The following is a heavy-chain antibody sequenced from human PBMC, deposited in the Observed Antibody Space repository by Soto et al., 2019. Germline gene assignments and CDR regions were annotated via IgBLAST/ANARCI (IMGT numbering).Heavy chain of an antibody. V-gene: IGHV1-46*03. Sequence: VQLVQSGAEVKKPGASVKVSCKASGYTFTNYYMHWVRQAPGQGLEWMGIINPSGGSTSYVQKCRDRVTKTXXTXTXXVYMELSSLSSEDTAVYYCARGNGDYGDSNNWFDPWGQGTLVTVSS. CDR2: INPSGGST. J-gene: IGHJ5*02. CDR1: GYTFTNYY. CDR3: ARGNGDYGDSNNWFDP. D-gene: IGHD4-17*01.